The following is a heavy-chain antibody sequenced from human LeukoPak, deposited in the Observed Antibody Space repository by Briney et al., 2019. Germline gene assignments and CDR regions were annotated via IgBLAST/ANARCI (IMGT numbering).Heavy chain of an antibody. CDR1: GGSISSYY. V-gene: IGHV4-59*01. CDR2: IYYSGST. Sequence: SETLSLTCTVSGGSISSYYWSWIRQPPGKGLEWIGYIYYSGSTNYNPSLKSRVTISVDTSKNQFSLKLSSVTAADTAVYYCARGKSIAARYFDYRGQGTLVTVSS. J-gene: IGHJ4*02. D-gene: IGHD6-6*01. CDR3: ARGKSIAARYFDY.